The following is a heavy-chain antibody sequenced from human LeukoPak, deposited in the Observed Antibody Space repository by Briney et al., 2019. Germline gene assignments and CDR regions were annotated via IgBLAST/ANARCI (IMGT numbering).Heavy chain of an antibody. CDR2: MNPNSGNT. Sequence: ASVKVSCKASGYTFTSYGISWVRQAPGQGLEWMGWMNPNSGNTGYAQKFQGRVTMTRNTSISTAYMELSSLRSEDTAVHYCASSVSSSWDKNIQHWGQGTLVTVSS. J-gene: IGHJ1*01. D-gene: IGHD6-13*01. CDR1: GYTFTSYG. CDR3: ASSVSSSWDKNIQH. V-gene: IGHV1-8*02.